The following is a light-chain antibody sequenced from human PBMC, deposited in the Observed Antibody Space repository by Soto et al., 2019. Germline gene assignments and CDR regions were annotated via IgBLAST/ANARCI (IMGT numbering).Light chain of an antibody. CDR1: HSANSH. CDR2: GAS. Sequence: ITQSPATLSVSPGERVTLSCRTSHSANSHVAWYQQKPGQAPRLLLYGASTRATGIPVRFSGSGFGTEFTLTISSLQSEDFAVYYCQQYKNWPLFGQGTRLEI. CDR3: QQYKNWPL. J-gene: IGKJ5*01. V-gene: IGKV3-15*01.